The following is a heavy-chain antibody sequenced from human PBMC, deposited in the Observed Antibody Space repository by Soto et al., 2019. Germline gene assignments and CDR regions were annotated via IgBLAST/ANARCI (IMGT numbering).Heavy chain of an antibody. CDR2: TYQSGSA. CDR3: ARDYYGMDV. V-gene: IGHV4-30-2*06. CDR1: GGSISNGGYS. J-gene: IGHJ6*02. Sequence: YLTCTVSGGSISNGGYSCTWIRQSPGKGLEWIGYTYQSGSAYYNPSLKSRVTISVDRSKNQFSLNLTSVTAADTAVYYCARDYYGMDVWGQGTTVTVSS.